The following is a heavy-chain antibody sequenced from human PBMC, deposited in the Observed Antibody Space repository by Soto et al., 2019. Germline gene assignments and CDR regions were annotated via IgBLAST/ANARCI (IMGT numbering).Heavy chain of an antibody. D-gene: IGHD2-15*01. V-gene: IGHV4-34*01. Sequence: SETLSLTCAVYGGSFSGYYWSWIRQPPGKGLEWIGEINHSGSTNYNPSLKSRVTISVDTSKNQFSLKLSSVTAADTAVYYCARVRRSRQVVAAVKLGYFDYWGQGTLVTVSS. J-gene: IGHJ4*02. CDR2: INHSGST. CDR3: ARVRRSRQVVAAVKLGYFDY. CDR1: GGSFSGYY.